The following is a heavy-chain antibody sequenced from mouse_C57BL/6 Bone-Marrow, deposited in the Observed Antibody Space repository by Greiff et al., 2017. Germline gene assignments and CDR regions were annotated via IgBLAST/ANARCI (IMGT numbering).Heavy chain of an antibody. V-gene: IGHV1-81*01. D-gene: IGHD1-1*01. CDR2: IYPRSGNT. J-gene: IGHJ3*01. CDR1: GYTFTSYG. Sequence: VQLQQSGAELARPGASVKLSCKASGYTFTSYGISWVKQRTGQGLEWIGEIYPRSGNTYYNEKFKGKATLTADKSSSTAYMELRSLTSEDAAVYFCARARRGRRAYWGQGTLVTVSA. CDR3: ARARRGRRAY.